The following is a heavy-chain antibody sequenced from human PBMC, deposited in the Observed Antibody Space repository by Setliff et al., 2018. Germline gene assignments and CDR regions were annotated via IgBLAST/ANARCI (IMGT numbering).Heavy chain of an antibody. CDR3: ARKSRNIVVVPAAVIYYYYYYMDV. D-gene: IGHD2-2*01. Sequence: SETLSLTCAVYGGSFSGYYWSWIRQPPGKGLEWIGEINHSGSTNYNPSLESRVTISVDTSKNQFSLKLSSVTAADTAVYYCARKSRNIVVVPAAVIYYYYYYMDVWGKGTTVTVSS. J-gene: IGHJ6*03. CDR1: GGSFSGYY. CDR2: INHSGST. V-gene: IGHV4-34*01.